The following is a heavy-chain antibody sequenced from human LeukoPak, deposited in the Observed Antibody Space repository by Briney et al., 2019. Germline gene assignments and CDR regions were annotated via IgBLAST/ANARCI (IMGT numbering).Heavy chain of an antibody. J-gene: IGHJ4*02. CDR3: ARSYSGSYYGYYFDY. D-gene: IGHD1-26*01. CDR2: IYYRGST. Sequence: SETLSLTCTVSGGSISSYYWSWTRQPPGKGLEWIGYIYYRGSTNYNPSLKSRVTISVDTSKNQFSLKLSSVTAADTAVYYCARSYSGSYYGYYFDYWGQGTLVTVSS. V-gene: IGHV4-59*01. CDR1: GGSISSYY.